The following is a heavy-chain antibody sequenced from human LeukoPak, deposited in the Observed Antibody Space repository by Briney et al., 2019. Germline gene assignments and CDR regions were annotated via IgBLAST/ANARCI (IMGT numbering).Heavy chain of an antibody. Sequence: GGSLRLSCVASGFTFSNTWMSWVRQAPGKGLEWVGRLKSQTDGGTTDYAAPVGGRFTISRDDSKNTLYLQMDSLKTDDTAVYYCATGPEPAAMVFDYWGQGTLVTVSS. CDR1: GFTFSNTW. CDR2: LKSQTDGGTT. D-gene: IGHD2-2*01. CDR3: ATGPEPAAMVFDY. J-gene: IGHJ4*02. V-gene: IGHV3-15*01.